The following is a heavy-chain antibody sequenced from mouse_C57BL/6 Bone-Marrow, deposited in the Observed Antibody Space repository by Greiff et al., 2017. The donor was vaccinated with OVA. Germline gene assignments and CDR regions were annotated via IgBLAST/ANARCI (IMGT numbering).Heavy chain of an antibody. J-gene: IGHJ2*01. V-gene: IGHV1-63*01. D-gene: IGHD2-3*01. CDR3: ARHDYYTGFDY. CDR2: IYPGGGYT. CDR1: GYTFTNYW. Sequence: VQLVESGAELVRPGTSVKMSCKASGYTFTNYWIGWAKQRPGHGLEWIGDIYPGGGYTNYNEKFKGKATLTADKSSSTAYMQFSSLTSEDSAIYYCARHDYYTGFDYWGQGTTLTVSS.